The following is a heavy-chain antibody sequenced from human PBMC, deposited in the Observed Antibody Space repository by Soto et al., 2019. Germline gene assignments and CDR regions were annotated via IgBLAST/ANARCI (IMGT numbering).Heavy chain of an antibody. J-gene: IGHJ4*02. CDR2: ICYSGSA. CDR3: ARSGHSFGGVI. D-gene: IGHD3-16*01. Sequence: SETLSLTCTVSGASMNNYYGSWIRQPPGKGLEYIGYICYSGSADYNPSLRSRVTMSVDTSNNQFSLKLRSVTAADTAVYYCARSGHSFGGVIWGQGILVTVSS. V-gene: IGHV4-59*01. CDR1: GASMNNYY.